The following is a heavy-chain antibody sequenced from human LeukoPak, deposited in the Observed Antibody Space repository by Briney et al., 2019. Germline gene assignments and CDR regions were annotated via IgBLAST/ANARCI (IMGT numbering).Heavy chain of an antibody. V-gene: IGHV4-59*01. CDR3: ARGRVVPAAMGFDY. Sequence: PSETLSLTCTVSGGSISSYYWSWIRQPPGKGLEWLGYIYYSGSTNYNPSRKSRVTISVDTSKNQFSLKLSSVTAADTAVYYCARGRVVPAAMGFDYWGQGTLVTVSS. CDR1: GGSISSYY. D-gene: IGHD2-2*01. CDR2: IYYSGST. J-gene: IGHJ4*02.